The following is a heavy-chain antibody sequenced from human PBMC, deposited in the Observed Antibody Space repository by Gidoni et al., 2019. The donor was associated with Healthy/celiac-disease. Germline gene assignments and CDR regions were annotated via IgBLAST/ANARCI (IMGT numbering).Heavy chain of an antibody. CDR2: IKSKTDGGTT. Sequence: ELHLVQSLGDFVTPGRSLGLSCRAPGFPFRNAWMNLVLQAPGKGLEWVGRIKSKTDGGTTDYAAPVKGRFTISRDDSKNTLYLKMNSLKTEDIAVYDCTTERTYYDFWRGYYTEDRCDYWGQGTLVTVAS. J-gene: IGHJ4*02. CDR3: TTERTYYDFWRGYYTEDRCDY. V-gene: IGHV3-15*07. CDR1: GFPFRNAW. D-gene: IGHD3-3*01.